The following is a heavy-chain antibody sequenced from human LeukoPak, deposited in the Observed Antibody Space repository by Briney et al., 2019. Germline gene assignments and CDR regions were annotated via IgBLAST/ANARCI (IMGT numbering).Heavy chain of an antibody. V-gene: IGHV4-61*08. CDR1: GASIRSGDYY. D-gene: IGHD6-13*01. J-gene: IGHJ4*02. Sequence: SETLSLTCTVSGASIRSGDYYWSWIRQPPGKGLEWIGYIYYSGSTNYNPSLKSRVTISVDTSKNQFSLKLSSVSAADTAVYYCARYSTSWYYFDYWGQGTLVTVSS. CDR2: IYYSGST. CDR3: ARYSTSWYYFDY.